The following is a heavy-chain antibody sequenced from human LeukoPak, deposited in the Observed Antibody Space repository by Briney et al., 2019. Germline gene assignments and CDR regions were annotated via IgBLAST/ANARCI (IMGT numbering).Heavy chain of an antibody. CDR1: GFTFSSYA. V-gene: IGHV3-30-3*01. J-gene: IGHJ4*02. CDR2: ISYDGSNE. D-gene: IGHD3-22*01. CDR3: ARGGVRYDSSGDFDY. Sequence: GGSLRLSCAASGFTFSSYAMHWVRQAPGKGLEWVAVISYDGSNEYYADSVKGRFTISRDNSKNTLYLQMNSLRAEDTAVYYCARGGVRYDSSGDFDYWGQGTLVTVSS.